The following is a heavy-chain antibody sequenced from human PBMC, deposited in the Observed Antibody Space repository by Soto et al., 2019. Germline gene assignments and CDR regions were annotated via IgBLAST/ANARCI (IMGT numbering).Heavy chain of an antibody. V-gene: IGHV1-69*04. CDR1: GGTFSSYT. D-gene: IGHD5-12*01. J-gene: IGHJ5*02. CDR2: IIPILGIA. CDR3: ARDRRGSGGYSGYDYWFDP. Sequence: SVKVSCTASGGTFSSYTISWVRQAPGQGLEWMGRIIPILGIANYAQKFQGRVTITADKSTSTAYMELSSLRSEDTAVYYCARDRRGSGGYSGYDYWFDPWGQGTLVTVSS.